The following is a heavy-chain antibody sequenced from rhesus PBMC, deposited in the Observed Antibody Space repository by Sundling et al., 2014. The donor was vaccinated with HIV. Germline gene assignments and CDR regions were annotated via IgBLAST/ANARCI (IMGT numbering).Heavy chain of an antibody. CDR2: IGSVNNYI. D-gene: IGHD1-1-1*01. Sequence: EVQLVESGGGLVQPGGSLRLSCAASGFTFSSYGMTWVRQAPGKGLDWVASIGSVNNYILYADSVKGRFTISRDNAKNSLSLQMSTLRAEDTAVYYCARSHSWNYPFDYWGEGVPVTVSS. CDR3: ARSHSWNYPFDY. V-gene: IGHV3-136*01. J-gene: IGHJ4*01. CDR1: GFTFSSYG.